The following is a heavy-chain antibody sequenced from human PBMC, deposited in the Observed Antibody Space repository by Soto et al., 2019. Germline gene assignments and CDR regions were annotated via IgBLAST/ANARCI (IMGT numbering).Heavy chain of an antibody. V-gene: IGHV4-39*01. D-gene: IGHD2-21*02. CDR1: GESISSSSYY. CDR2: IYYSGRT. J-gene: IGHJ4*02. CDR3: ARQRPTVVTQAYFDH. Sequence: SETLSLTCIVSGESISSSSYYWGWIRQPPGKGLEWIGSIYYSGRTYYNPSFKSRVTISIDTSKNQFSLKLSSVTATDTAVYYCARQRPTVVTQAYFDHWGQGALVTVYS.